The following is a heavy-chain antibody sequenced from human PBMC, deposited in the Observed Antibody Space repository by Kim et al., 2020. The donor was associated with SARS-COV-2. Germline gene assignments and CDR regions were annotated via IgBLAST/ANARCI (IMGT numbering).Heavy chain of an antibody. CDR3: ARVGGRGLLWFGEDYYYGMDV. D-gene: IGHD3-10*01. V-gene: IGHV4-59*13. J-gene: IGHJ6*02. CDR2: IYYSGST. Sequence: SETLSLTCTVSGGSISSYYWSWIRQPPGKGLEWIGYIYYSGSTNYNPSLKSRVTISVDTSKNQFSLKLSSVTAADTAVYYCARVGGRGLLWFGEDYYYGMDVWGQGTTVTVSS. CDR1: GGSISSYY.